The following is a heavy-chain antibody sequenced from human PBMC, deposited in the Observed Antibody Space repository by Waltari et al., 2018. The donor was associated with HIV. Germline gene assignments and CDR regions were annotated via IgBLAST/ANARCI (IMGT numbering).Heavy chain of an antibody. D-gene: IGHD3-3*01. CDR2: INHSGST. CDR3: ASRRITIFGVVNPYYYYGMDV. V-gene: IGHV4-34*01. Sequence: QVQLQQWGAGLLKPSETLSLTCAVYGGSFSGYYWSWIRQPPGTGLEWIGEINHSGSTNYNPSLKSRVTISVDTSKNQFSLKLSSVTAADTAVYYCASRRITIFGVVNPYYYYGMDVWGQGTTVTVSS. J-gene: IGHJ6*02. CDR1: GGSFSGYY.